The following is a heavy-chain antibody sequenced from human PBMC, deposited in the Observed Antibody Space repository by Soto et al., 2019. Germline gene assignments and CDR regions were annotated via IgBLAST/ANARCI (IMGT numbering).Heavy chain of an antibody. D-gene: IGHD5-12*01. J-gene: IGHJ4*02. CDR1: GFTFISYA. Sequence: PWGSLRLSCAASGFTFISYAMHGVRQAPGKGLEWVAVISYDGSNKYYADSVKGRFTISRDNSKNTLYLQMNSLRAEDTAVYYCARDIGYSGYDYHPHFDYWGQGTLVTVSS. V-gene: IGHV3-30-3*01. CDR3: ARDIGYSGYDYHPHFDY. CDR2: ISYDGSNK.